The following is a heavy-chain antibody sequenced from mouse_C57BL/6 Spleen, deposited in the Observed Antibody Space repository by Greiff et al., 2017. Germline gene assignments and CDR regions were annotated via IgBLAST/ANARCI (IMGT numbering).Heavy chain of an antibody. CDR1: GFTFSSYG. CDR3: ARHFITTRELGY. V-gene: IGHV5-6*01. CDR2: ISSGGSYT. D-gene: IGHD1-1*01. J-gene: IGHJ2*01. Sequence: EVHLVESGGDLVKPGGSLKLSCAASGFTFSSYGMSWVRQTPDKRLEWVATISSGGSYTYYPGSVKGRFTISRDNAKNTLYLQMSSLKSEDTAMYYCARHFITTRELGYWGQGTTLTVSS.